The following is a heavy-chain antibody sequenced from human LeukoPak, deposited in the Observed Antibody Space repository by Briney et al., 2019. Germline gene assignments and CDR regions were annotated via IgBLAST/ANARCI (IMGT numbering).Heavy chain of an antibody. D-gene: IGHD2-2*01. Sequence: SGPTLVKPSETLSLTCTVSGGSISSYYWSWIRQPAGKGLEWIGRIYTSGSTNYNPSLKSRVTMSVDTSKNQFSLKLSSVTAADTAVYYCARDIVVVPAPKGWFDPWGQGTLVTVSS. CDR2: IYTSGST. V-gene: IGHV4-4*07. CDR3: ARDIVVVPAPKGWFDP. J-gene: IGHJ5*02. CDR1: GGSISSYY.